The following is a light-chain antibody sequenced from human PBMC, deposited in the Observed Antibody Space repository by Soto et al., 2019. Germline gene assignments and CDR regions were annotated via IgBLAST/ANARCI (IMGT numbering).Light chain of an antibody. Sequence: TQSPGPLSLSPGERATLSCRASQRIGDTLAWYQHKPGQTPRLLIYGASTRATGIPARFSGSGSGTEFTLTISSLQPEDFATYYCQQFRSFPITFGQGTRLEI. CDR3: QQFRSFPIT. J-gene: IGKJ5*01. CDR2: GAS. CDR1: QRIGDT. V-gene: IGKV3-15*01.